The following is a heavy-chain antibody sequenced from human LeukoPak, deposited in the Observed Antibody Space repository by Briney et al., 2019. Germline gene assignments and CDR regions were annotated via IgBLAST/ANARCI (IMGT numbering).Heavy chain of an antibody. CDR3: ARADPKWERRTFDY. Sequence: GASVTVSCKASGYTFTSYGISWVRQAPGQGLEWMGWISAYNGNTNYAQKLQGRVTMTTDTSTSTAYMELRGLRSDDTAVYYCARADPKWERRTFDYWGQGTLVTVSS. J-gene: IGHJ4*02. V-gene: IGHV1-18*01. CDR2: ISAYNGNT. CDR1: GYTFTSYG. D-gene: IGHD1-26*01.